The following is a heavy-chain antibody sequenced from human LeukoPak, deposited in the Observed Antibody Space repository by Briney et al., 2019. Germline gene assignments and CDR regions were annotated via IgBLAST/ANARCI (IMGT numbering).Heavy chain of an antibody. CDR2: IQYDGSDK. Sequence: GGSLRLSCAASGFTFSTYGMHWVRQAPGKGLEWVAFIQYDGSDKYYADSVKGRFTISRDNSKNTLYLQMNSLRPEDTAVYYCAKNRSGSYIDYWGQGTLVTVPS. CDR3: AKNRSGSYIDY. V-gene: IGHV3-30*02. CDR1: GFTFSTYG. J-gene: IGHJ4*02. D-gene: IGHD1-26*01.